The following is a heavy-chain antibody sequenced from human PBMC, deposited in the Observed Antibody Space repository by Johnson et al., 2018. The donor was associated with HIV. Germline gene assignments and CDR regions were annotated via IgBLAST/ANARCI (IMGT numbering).Heavy chain of an antibody. CDR3: ARITKVGPILSDAFDF. Sequence: QVQLVESGGGLVKPGGSLRLSCAASGFSFSDHYMSWIRQAPGKGLEWVAAISYVETNKYYADSVKGRFTISRDNSKNTLYLHMTSLRADDTAVYYCARITKVGPILSDAFDFWGQGTMVTVSS. J-gene: IGHJ3*01. D-gene: IGHD1-26*01. CDR1: GFSFSDHY. V-gene: IGHV3-30-3*01. CDR2: ISYVETNK.